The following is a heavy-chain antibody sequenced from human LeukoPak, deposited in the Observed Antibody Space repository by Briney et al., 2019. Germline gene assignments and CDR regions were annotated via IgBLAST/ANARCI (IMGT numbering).Heavy chain of an antibody. CDR1: GGSISSGSYY. CDR2: IYTSGST. J-gene: IGHJ4*02. D-gene: IGHD3-10*01. CDR3: ARSWFGELYDY. V-gene: IGHV4-61*02. Sequence: SETLSLTCTVSGGSISSGSYYWSWVRQPAGKGLEWIGRIYTSGSTNYNPSLKSRVTISVDTSKNQFSLKLSSVTAADTAVYYCARSWFGELYDYWGQGTLVTVSS.